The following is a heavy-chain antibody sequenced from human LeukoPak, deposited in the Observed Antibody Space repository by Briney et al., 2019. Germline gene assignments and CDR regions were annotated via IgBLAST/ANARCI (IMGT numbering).Heavy chain of an antibody. CDR2: IIPIFGTA. J-gene: IGHJ4*02. Sequence: SVKVSCKASGYTFTSYYMHWVRQAPGQGLEWMGGIIPIFGTANYAQKFQGRVTITADESTSTAYMELSSLRSEDTAVYYCAYNYYGRDYWGQGTLVTVSS. V-gene: IGHV1-69*13. CDR1: GYTFTSYY. D-gene: IGHD3-10*01. CDR3: AYNYYGRDY.